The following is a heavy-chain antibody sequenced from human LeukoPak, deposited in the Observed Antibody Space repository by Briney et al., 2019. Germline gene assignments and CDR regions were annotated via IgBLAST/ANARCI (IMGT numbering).Heavy chain of an antibody. Sequence: SETLSLTCTVSGGSISSSSYYWGWIRQPPGKGLEWIGSIYYSGSTYYNPSLKSRVTISVDTSKNQFSLKLSSVTAADTAVYYCAIIDRYSYGQPSVYFDYWGQGTLVTVSS. CDR3: AIIDRYSYGQPSVYFDY. J-gene: IGHJ4*02. CDR1: GGSISSSSYY. CDR2: IYYSGST. D-gene: IGHD5-18*01. V-gene: IGHV4-39*01.